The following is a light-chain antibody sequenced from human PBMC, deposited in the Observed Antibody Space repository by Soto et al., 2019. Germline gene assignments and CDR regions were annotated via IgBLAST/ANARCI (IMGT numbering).Light chain of an antibody. CDR1: QSVSSSY. Sequence: PGERATLSCRASQSVSSSYLAWYQQKPGQAPRLLIYGASSRATGIPDRFSGSGSGTDFTLTISRLEPEDFAVYYCQQYGSSPPTFGQGTKLEIK. CDR2: GAS. V-gene: IGKV3-20*01. CDR3: QQYGSSPPT. J-gene: IGKJ2*01.